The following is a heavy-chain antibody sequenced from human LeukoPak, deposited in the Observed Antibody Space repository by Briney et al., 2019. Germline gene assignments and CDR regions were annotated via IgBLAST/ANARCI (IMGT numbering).Heavy chain of an antibody. J-gene: IGHJ5*02. D-gene: IGHD1-26*01. CDR1: GYTFTGYY. CDR2: INPNSDDT. CDR3: ARDWDGLPFDP. V-gene: IGHV1-2*02. Sequence: ASVKVSCKASGYTFTGYYVHWVRQAPGQGLEWMGWINPNSDDTNYAQKFQGRVTMTRDTSTSTVYMELSSLRSEDTAVYYCARDWDGLPFDPWGQGTLVTVSS.